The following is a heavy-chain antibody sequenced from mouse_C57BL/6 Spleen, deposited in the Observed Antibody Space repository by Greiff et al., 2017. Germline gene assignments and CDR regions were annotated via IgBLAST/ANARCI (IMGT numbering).Heavy chain of an antibody. Sequence: QVQLQQSGAELARPGASVKLSCKASGYTFTSYGISWVKQTPGQGLEWIGEIYPRSGNTSYNEKFTGKARLTADKSSSTAYMELRSLTSEASAVYFCARIDGYYVPDSMDYWGQGTSVTVSS. CDR3: ARIDGYYVPDSMDY. V-gene: IGHV1-81*01. CDR2: IYPRSGNT. D-gene: IGHD2-3*01. CDR1: GYTFTSYG. J-gene: IGHJ4*01.